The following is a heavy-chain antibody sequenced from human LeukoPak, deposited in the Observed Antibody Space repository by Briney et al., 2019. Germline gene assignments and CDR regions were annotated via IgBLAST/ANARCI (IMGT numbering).Heavy chain of an antibody. CDR3: ARGLSGVAAGTGTFDI. CDR1: GYTFTNYY. Sequence: GASVKVSCKASGYTFTNYYMHWVRQAPGQGLEWMGIINPNGGSTSYAQKFQGRVTMTRDTSTSTVHMELSSLRSEDTAVYYCARGLSGVAAGTGTFDIWGQGTMVTVSS. V-gene: IGHV1-46*01. CDR2: INPNGGST. J-gene: IGHJ3*02. D-gene: IGHD6-13*01.